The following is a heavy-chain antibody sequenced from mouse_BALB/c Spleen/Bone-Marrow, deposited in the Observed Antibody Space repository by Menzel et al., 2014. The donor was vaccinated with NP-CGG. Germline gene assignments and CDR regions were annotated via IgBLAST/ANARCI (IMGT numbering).Heavy chain of an antibody. J-gene: IGHJ4*01. CDR1: GYTFTDYA. CDR3: ARSGKVRNAMDY. CDR2: ISGYYGDA. D-gene: IGHD2-14*01. Sequence: VHLVESGAELVRPGVSVKISCKGSGYTFTDYAIHWVKQSHAKSLEWIGLISGYYGDAIYNQKFKGKATVTVDKSSRTAYMDLARLTSEDSAIYYCARSGKVRNAMDYWGQGTSVTVSS. V-gene: IGHV1-67*01.